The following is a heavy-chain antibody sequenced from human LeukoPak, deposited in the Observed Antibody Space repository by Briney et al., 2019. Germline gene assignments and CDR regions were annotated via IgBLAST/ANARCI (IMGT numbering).Heavy chain of an antibody. CDR3: ARDLYRIVVVPHYFDY. Sequence: GGSLRLSCAASGFTFSSYGMIWVRQAPGKGLEWVSSISSSSYIYYADSVKGRFTIPRDNAKNSLYLQMNSLRAEDTAVYYCARDLYRIVVVPHYFDYWGQGTLVTVSS. V-gene: IGHV3-21*01. CDR1: GFTFSSYG. D-gene: IGHD3-22*01. J-gene: IGHJ4*02. CDR2: ISSSSYI.